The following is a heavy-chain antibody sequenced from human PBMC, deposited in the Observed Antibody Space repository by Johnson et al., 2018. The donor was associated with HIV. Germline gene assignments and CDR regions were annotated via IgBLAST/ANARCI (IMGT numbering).Heavy chain of an antibody. CDR3: ARSAAKYDAFDI. J-gene: IGHJ3*02. Sequence: VQLVESGGGVVQPGRSLRLSCAASGFTFSSYGMHWVRQAPGKGLEWVAVIWYDGSNKYYADSVKGRFTISRDNSKNTLYLQMNSLRTEDTAVYYCARSAAKYDAFDIWGQGTVVTVSS. V-gene: IGHV3-30*19. CDR2: IWYDGSNK. CDR1: GFTFSSYG.